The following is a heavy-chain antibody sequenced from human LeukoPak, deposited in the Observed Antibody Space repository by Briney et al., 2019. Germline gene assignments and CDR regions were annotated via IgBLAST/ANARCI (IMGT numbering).Heavy chain of an antibody. CDR3: ARDKGGVWYDFWSGYSYYFDY. CDR2: IIPIFGTA. Sequence: SVKVSCKASGGTFSSYAISWVRQAPGQGLEWMVRIIPIFGTANYAQKFQGRVTITADKSTSTAYMELSSLRSEDTAVYYCARDKGGVWYDFWSGYSYYFDYWGQGTLVTVSS. D-gene: IGHD3-3*01. J-gene: IGHJ4*02. CDR1: GGTFSSYA. V-gene: IGHV1-69*06.